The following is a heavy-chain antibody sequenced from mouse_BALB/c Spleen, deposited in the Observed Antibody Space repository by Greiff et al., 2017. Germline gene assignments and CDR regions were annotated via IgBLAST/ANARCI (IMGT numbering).Heavy chain of an antibody. D-gene: IGHD4-1*01. CDR3: ASELGLGAY. V-gene: IGHV3-2*02. CDR2: ISYSGST. CDR1: GYSITSDYA. J-gene: IGHJ3*01. Sequence: EVKLMESGPGLVKPSQSLSLTCTVTGYSITSDYAWNWIRQFPGNKLEWMGYISYSGSTSYNPSLKSRISITRDTSKNQFFLQLNSVTTEDTATYYCASELGLGAYWGQGTLVTVSA.